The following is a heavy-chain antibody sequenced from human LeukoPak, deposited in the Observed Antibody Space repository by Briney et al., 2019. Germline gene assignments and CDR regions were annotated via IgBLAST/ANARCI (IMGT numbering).Heavy chain of an antibody. CDR3: KTQLDCSSTSCYSLSGY. V-gene: IGHV3-38-3*01. J-gene: IGHJ4*02. CDR2: ISGGST. D-gene: IGHD2-2*01. Sequence: SGGSLRLSCAASGFTYSSNEMSWVRQAPGKGLEWVSSISGGSTYYADSRKGRFTISRDNSKNTLHLQMNSLRAEDTAVYYCKTQLDCSSTSCYSLSGYWGQGTLVTVSS. CDR1: GFTYSSNE.